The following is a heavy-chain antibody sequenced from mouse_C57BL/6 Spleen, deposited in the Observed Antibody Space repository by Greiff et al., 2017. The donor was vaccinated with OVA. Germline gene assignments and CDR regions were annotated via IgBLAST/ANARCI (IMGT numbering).Heavy chain of an antibody. CDR2: IYPGSGST. CDR1: GYTFTSYW. D-gene: IGHD4-1*01. Sequence: VQLQQPGAELVKPGASVKMSCKASGYTFTSYWITWVKQRPGQGLEWIGDIYPGSGSTNYNEKFKSKATLTVDTSSSTAYMQLSSLTSEDSAVYYCARKLGRERYFDVWGTRTTVTVSS. J-gene: IGHJ1*03. CDR3: ARKLGRERYFDV. V-gene: IGHV1-55*01.